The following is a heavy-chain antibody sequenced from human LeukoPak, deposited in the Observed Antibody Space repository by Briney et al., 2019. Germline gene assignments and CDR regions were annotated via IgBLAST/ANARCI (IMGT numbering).Heavy chain of an antibody. Sequence: PGGSLRLSCAASGFTFSSYAMHWVRQAPGKGLEWVAVISYDGSNKYYADSVKGRFTISRDNSENTLYLQMNSLRAEDTAVYYCARAHCSSTSCYGDYWGQGTLVTVSS. J-gene: IGHJ4*02. CDR2: ISYDGSNK. CDR1: GFTFSSYA. D-gene: IGHD2-2*01. V-gene: IGHV3-30-3*01. CDR3: ARAHCSSTSCYGDY.